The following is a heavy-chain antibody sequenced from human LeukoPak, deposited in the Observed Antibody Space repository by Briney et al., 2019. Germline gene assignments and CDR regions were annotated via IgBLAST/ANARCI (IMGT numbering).Heavy chain of an antibody. CDR3: ARGLREYSSSWYPLEVFDY. J-gene: IGHJ4*02. V-gene: IGHV4-30-4*01. CDR1: GGSISSGDYY. D-gene: IGHD6-13*01. Sequence: PSETLSLTCTVSGGSISSGDYYWSWIRQPPGKGLEWIGYIYNSGSTYYNPSLKSRVTISVDTSKNQFSLKLSSVTAADTAVYYCARGLREYSSSWYPLEVFDYWGQGTLVTVSS. CDR2: IYNSGST.